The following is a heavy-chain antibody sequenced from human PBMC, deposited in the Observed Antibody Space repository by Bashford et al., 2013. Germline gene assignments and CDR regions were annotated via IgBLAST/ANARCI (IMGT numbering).Heavy chain of an antibody. CDR2: ISYDGSNK. CDR1: GFTFSSYA. CDR3: ARARLRFLEWLLYGVDVDY. Sequence: GSLRLSCAASGFTFSSYAMHWVRQAPGKGLEWVAVISYDGSNKYYADSVKGRFTISRDNSKNTLYLQMNSLRAEDTAVYYCARARLRFLEWLLYGVDVDYWGQGTLVTVSS. V-gene: IGHV3-30*04. J-gene: IGHJ4*02. D-gene: IGHD3-3*01.